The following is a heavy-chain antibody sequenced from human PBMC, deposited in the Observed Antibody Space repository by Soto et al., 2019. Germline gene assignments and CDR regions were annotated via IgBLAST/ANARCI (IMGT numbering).Heavy chain of an antibody. CDR1: GGYFNDNY. Sequence: QVQLQQWGAGLLKPSETLSLSCAVYGGYFNDNYYTWFRQPPGKGLEWIGEISRSGTTKYIPSLKSRASISLDTSTTQVSLKVTSVTAADTAVYYCATSLWFGTQVELWGQGALVTVSS. V-gene: IGHV4-34*01. D-gene: IGHD3-10*01. J-gene: IGHJ5*02. CDR3: ATSLWFGTQVEL. CDR2: ISRSGTT.